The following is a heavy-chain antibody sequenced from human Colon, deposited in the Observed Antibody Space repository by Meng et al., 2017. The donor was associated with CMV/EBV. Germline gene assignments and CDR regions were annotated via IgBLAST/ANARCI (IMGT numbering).Heavy chain of an antibody. V-gene: IGHV1-2*02. CDR3: IRENWYYDY. CDR1: GYTFTPYY. Sequence: VKLVQFGDEVKKPGASLKVSFKASGYTFTPYYIHWVRQAPGQGLEWVGCMLPKTGALDYAQKFRGRPTLTTDTSITTAYMELSGLTSDDTAVYYCIRENWYYDYWGLGTLVTVSS. J-gene: IGHJ4*02. D-gene: IGHD1-1*01. CDR2: MLPKTGAL.